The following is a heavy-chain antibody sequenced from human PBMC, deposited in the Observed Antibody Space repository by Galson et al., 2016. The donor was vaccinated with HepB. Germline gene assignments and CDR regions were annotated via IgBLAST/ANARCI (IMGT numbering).Heavy chain of an antibody. Sequence: SLRLSCAASGFSFANYVMSWVRQAPGKGLEWVSAICGSRGTAYYADSVKGRFTISRDNSNNTLYLQINSLRAEDTAVYYCSRDARYYGVWNGYTSHLNIYYFDYWGQGTLGTVSS. CDR3: SRDARYYGVWNGYTSHLNIYYFDY. V-gene: IGHV3-23*01. J-gene: IGHJ4*02. CDR2: ICGSRGTA. CDR1: GFSFANYV. D-gene: IGHD3-3*01.